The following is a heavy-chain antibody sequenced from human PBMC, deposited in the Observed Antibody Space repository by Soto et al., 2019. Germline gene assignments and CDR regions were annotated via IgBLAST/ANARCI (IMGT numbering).Heavy chain of an antibody. Sequence: GGSLRLSCAASGFTFSSYSMNWVRQAPGKGLEWVSSISSSSSYIYYADSVKGRLTISRDNAKNSLYLQMNSLRAEDTAVYYCARVCSSTSCYNQGFDYWGQGTLVTVSS. CDR3: ARVCSSTSCYNQGFDY. CDR2: ISSSSSYI. D-gene: IGHD2-2*02. J-gene: IGHJ4*02. CDR1: GFTFSSYS. V-gene: IGHV3-21*01.